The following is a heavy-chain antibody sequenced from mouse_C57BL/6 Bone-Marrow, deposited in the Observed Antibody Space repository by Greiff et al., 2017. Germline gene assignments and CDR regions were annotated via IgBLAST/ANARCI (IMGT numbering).Heavy chain of an antibody. V-gene: IGHV1-52*01. J-gene: IGHJ3*01. CDR2: IDPSDSET. CDR1: GYTFTSYW. D-gene: IGHD2-2*01. Sequence: QVQLQQPGAELVRPGSSVKLSCKASGYTFTSYWMHWVKQRPIQGLEWIGNIDPSDSETHYNQKFKDKATLTVDKSSSTAYMQLSRLTSEDSAVYYCAREVYYGYSWFAYWGQGTLVTVSA. CDR3: AREVYYGYSWFAY.